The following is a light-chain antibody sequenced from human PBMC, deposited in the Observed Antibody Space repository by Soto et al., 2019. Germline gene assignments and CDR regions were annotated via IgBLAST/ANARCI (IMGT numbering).Light chain of an antibody. J-gene: IGLJ3*02. CDR2: EVS. CDR1: SSDVGGYNY. V-gene: IGLV2-14*01. CDR3: SSYTTRSTHWV. Sequence: QSALTQPASVSGSPGQSITISCTGTSSDVGGYNYVSWYQQHPGKAPKLMIYEVSNRPSGVSNRFSGSKSGNTASLTISGLQAEDEADYYFSSYTTRSTHWVFGGGTTLTVL.